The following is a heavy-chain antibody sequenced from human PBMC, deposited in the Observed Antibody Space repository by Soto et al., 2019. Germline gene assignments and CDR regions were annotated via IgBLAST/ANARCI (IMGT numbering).Heavy chain of an antibody. CDR1: GGSVSSGYYY. D-gene: IGHD6-19*01. J-gene: IGHJ5*02. CDR3: ARDYDGYSSGWAT. Sequence: SETLSLTCTVSGGSVSSGYYYWSWLRQPPGKGLEWIGYIDYSGSTNYNPSLKSRVTISVDTSKNQFSLKLSSVTAADTAVYYCARDYDGYSSGWATWGQGTLVTVSS. CDR2: IDYSGST. V-gene: IGHV4-61*01.